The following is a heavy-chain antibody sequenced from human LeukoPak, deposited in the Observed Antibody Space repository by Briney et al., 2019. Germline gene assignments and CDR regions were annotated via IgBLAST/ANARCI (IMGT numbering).Heavy chain of an antibody. D-gene: IGHD3-3*01. J-gene: IGHJ4*02. Sequence: PSETLSLTCAVYGGSFSGYYWSWIRQPPGKGLEWIGEINHSGSTNYNPSLKSRVTISVDTSKNQFSLKLSSVTAADTAVCYCARHVNDFWSGFQYYFDYWGQGTLVTVSS. CDR3: ARHVNDFWSGFQYYFDY. V-gene: IGHV4-34*01. CDR2: INHSGST. CDR1: GGSFSGYY.